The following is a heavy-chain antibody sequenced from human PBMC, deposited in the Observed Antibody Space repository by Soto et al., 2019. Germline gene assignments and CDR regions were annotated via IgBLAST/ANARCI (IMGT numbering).Heavy chain of an antibody. Sequence: GVSLRLSCAASGFTVSRNYMSWVRQAPGKGLEWVSVIYSGGSTYYADSVKGRFTISRDNSKNTLYLQMNSLRAEDTAVYYCARRDYGDHKSYYYGMDVWGQGT. J-gene: IGHJ6*02. D-gene: IGHD4-17*01. CDR2: IYSGGST. CDR1: GFTVSRNY. V-gene: IGHV3-66*01. CDR3: ARRDYGDHKSYYYGMDV.